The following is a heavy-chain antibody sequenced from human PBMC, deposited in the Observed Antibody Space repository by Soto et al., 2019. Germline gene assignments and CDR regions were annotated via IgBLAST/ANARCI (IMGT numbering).Heavy chain of an antibody. Sequence: SETLSLTCTVSGGSISSYYWSWIRQPPGKGLEWIGYIYYSGSTNYNPSLKSRVTTSVDTSKNQFSLKLSSVTAADTAVYYCARSMTTVDYFDYWGQGTLVTVSS. D-gene: IGHD4-17*01. J-gene: IGHJ4*02. V-gene: IGHV4-59*01. CDR2: IYYSGST. CDR3: ARSMTTVDYFDY. CDR1: GGSISSYY.